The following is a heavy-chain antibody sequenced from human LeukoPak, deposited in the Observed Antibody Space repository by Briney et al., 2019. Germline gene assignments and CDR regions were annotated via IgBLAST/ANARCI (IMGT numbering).Heavy chain of an antibody. CDR2: ISYDGSNK. D-gene: IGHD1-26*01. CDR1: GFTFSSYA. V-gene: IGHV3-30-3*01. CDR3: ARDIAVRIVGATRGPFDY. Sequence: GGSLRLSCAASGFTFSSYAMHWVRQAPGKGLEWVAVISYDGSNKYYADSVKGRFTISRDNSKNTLYLQMNSLRAEDTAVYYCARDIAVRIVGATRGPFDYWGQGTLSPSPQ. J-gene: IGHJ4*02.